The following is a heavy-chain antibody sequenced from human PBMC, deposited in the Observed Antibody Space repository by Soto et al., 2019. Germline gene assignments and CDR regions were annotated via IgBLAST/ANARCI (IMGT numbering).Heavy chain of an antibody. J-gene: IGHJ4*02. V-gene: IGHV3-21*01. CDR3: ARGESHYYDSSGYYFDY. Sequence: GGSLRLSCAASGFTFSSYSMNWVRQAPGKGLEWVSSISSSSSYIYYADSVKGRFTISRDNAKNSLYLQMNSLRAEDTAVYYCARGESHYYDSSGYYFDYWGQGTLVTVSS. CDR1: GFTFSSYS. D-gene: IGHD3-22*01. CDR2: ISSSSSYI.